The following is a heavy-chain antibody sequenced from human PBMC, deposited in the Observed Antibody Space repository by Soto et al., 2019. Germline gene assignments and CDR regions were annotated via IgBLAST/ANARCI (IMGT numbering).Heavy chain of an antibody. Sequence: GPVEVSCKASGYTFTSYSMHLVRQAPGQRLEWMGWINAGNGNTKYSQKFQGRVTITRDTSASTAYMELSSLRSEDTAVYYCARDGIAVAVNFDYWGQGTLVTVSS. CDR1: GYTFTSYS. D-gene: IGHD6-19*01. J-gene: IGHJ4*02. V-gene: IGHV1-3*01. CDR3: ARDGIAVAVNFDY. CDR2: INAGNGNT.